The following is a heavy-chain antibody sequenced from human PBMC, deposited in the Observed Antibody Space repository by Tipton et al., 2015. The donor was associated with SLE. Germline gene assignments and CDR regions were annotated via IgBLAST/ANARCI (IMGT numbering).Heavy chain of an antibody. J-gene: IGHJ4*02. CDR1: GYNFTSYG. CDR3: AKSEWGGAGATFDY. Sequence: QLVQSGAEVKKPGASVKVSCKASGYNFTSYGISWVRQAPGRGPEWMGWISGSNGNTNYAQQLQGRITMTTDTSTSTVYMELRSLRSDDTAVYYCAKSEWGGAGATFDYWGRGTLVTVSS. CDR2: ISGSNGNT. V-gene: IGHV1-18*01. D-gene: IGHD2-21*01.